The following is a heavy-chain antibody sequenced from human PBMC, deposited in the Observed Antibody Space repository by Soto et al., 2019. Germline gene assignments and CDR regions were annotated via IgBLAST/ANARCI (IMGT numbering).Heavy chain of an antibody. D-gene: IGHD2-2*01. CDR1: GFTFSSYE. Sequence: GGSLRLSCAASGFTFSSYEMNWVRQAPGKTLEWVSYISSAGDSSYYADSVKSRXTXSXXXXXXXXYXXMXXLRVEDTAVYYCARVYCSTTTCHVQAFDSWGQGTLVTVSS. CDR3: ARVYCSTTTCHVQAFDS. CDR2: ISSAGDSS. J-gene: IGHJ4*02. V-gene: IGHV3-48*03.